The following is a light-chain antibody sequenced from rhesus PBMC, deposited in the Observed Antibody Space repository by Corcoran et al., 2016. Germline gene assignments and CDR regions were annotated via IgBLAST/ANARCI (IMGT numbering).Light chain of an antibody. CDR3: SSYAGNKTYI. V-gene: IGLV2-32*02. CDR2: GVS. Sequence: QNALTQPRSVSGSPGQSVAIASTVTISDIGAYNFVSWYQQHPGTAPKLIIYGVSKRPSGVSDRFSGSKSCNTVSLTMSGLQAEDEADYYCSSYAGNKTYIFGPGTRLTVL. J-gene: IGLJ1*01. CDR1: ISDIGAYNF.